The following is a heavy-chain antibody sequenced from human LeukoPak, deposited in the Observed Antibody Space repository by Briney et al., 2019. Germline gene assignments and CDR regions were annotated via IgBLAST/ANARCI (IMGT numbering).Heavy chain of an antibody. V-gene: IGHV7-4-1*02. CDR1: GYTFTSYA. D-gene: IGHD1-1*01. CDR3: ARAQGVPDFWYNWNVGHYYYYGMDV. Sequence: ASVKVSCKASGYTFTSYAMNWVRQAPGQGLEWMGWINTNTGNPTYAQGFTGRFVFSLDTSVSTAYLQISSLKAEDTAVYYCARAQGVPDFWYNWNVGHYYYYGMDVWGQGTTVTVSS. CDR2: INTNTGNP. J-gene: IGHJ6*02.